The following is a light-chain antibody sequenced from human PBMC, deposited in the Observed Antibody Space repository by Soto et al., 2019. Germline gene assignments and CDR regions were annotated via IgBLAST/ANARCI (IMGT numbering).Light chain of an antibody. J-gene: IGKJ5*01. CDR1: QSVSSTS. Sequence: EIELTHYPGTLSLSQGERVTLSCRASQSVSSTSLAWYQQKPGQAPRLLIYGASSRATGIPDRFSGSGSGTDFTLTISRLEREDFAVYYCQEYDSSPPITFGQGTRLEIK. CDR3: QEYDSSPPIT. V-gene: IGKV3-20*01. CDR2: GAS.